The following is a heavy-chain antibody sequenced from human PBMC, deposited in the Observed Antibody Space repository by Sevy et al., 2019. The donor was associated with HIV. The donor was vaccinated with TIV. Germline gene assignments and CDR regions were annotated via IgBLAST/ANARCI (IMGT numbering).Heavy chain of an antibody. D-gene: IGHD6-13*01. Sequence: GGSLRLSCAASGFTFSSYWMSWVRQAPGKGLEWVANIKQDGSEKYYVDSVKGRFTISRDNAKNSLYLQMNSLRAEDTAVYYCAREGPQLVLTGKCFDHWGQGTLVTVSS. CDR2: IKQDGSEK. V-gene: IGHV3-7*01. CDR3: AREGPQLVLTGKCFDH. CDR1: GFTFSSYW. J-gene: IGHJ5*02.